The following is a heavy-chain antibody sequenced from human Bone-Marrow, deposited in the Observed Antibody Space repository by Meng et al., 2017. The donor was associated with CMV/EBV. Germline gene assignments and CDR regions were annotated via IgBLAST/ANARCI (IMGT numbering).Heavy chain of an antibody. V-gene: IGHV4-39*06. D-gene: IGHD3-3*01. CDR1: GGSISSSSYY. J-gene: IGHJ5*02. CDR2: IYYSGRT. Sequence: SETLSLTCTVPGGSISSSSYYWGWIRQPPGKGLEWIGSIYYSGRTYYNPSLKSRVTILVDTSKNQVPLKLSSVTAADTAVYYCARRPHQGVVMPQFDPWGQGTLVTVSS. CDR3: ARRPHQGVVMPQFDP.